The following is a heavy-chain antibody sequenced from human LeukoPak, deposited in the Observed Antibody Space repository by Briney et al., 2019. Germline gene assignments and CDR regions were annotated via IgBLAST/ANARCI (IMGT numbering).Heavy chain of an antibody. CDR3: ATHSSSYSYFDY. V-gene: IGHV4-30-4*01. CDR2: IYYSGST. J-gene: IGHJ4*02. CDR1: GGSVSSGDYY. D-gene: IGHD3-22*01. Sequence: SSETLSLTCIVSGGSVSSGDYYWSWLRPPPGKGLEWFGYIYYSGSTYYNPSLKSRITMSGDTSKNQFSLKLSSVTAADTAVYYCATHSSSYSYFDYWGQGTLVTVSS.